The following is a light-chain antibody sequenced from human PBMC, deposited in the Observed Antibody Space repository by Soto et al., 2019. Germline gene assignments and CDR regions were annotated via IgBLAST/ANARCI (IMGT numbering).Light chain of an antibody. CDR2: GAS. V-gene: IGKV3-15*01. CDR3: QQYRSWPRT. J-gene: IGKJ1*01. Sequence: EIVMTQSPATLSVSPVERATLSCMASQSVSIKLAWYQQKPGQAPRLLIYGASTRATDMPGTFSGRGSGTEFTLTISSLRPEDFAVYYCQQYRSWPRTFGQGTKVDIK. CDR1: QSVSIK.